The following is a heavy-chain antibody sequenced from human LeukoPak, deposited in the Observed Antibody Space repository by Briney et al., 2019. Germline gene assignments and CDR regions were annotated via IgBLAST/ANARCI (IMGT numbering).Heavy chain of an antibody. D-gene: IGHD7-27*01. J-gene: IGHJ5*02. CDR2: IFDTGST. V-gene: IGHV4-61*01. CDR1: GGSVSSASYY. Sequence: SETLSLTCTVSGGSVSSASYYWSWIRQPPGKGLEWIGYIFDTGSTTYNPSLERRVTISRATSKNQFSLRLTSVTTADTAVYYCARRANWGRLGAFDPWGQGTLVTVSS. CDR3: ARRANWGRLGAFDP.